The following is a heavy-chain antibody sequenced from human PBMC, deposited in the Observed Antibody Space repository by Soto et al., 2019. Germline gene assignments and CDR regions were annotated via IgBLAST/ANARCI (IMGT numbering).Heavy chain of an antibody. D-gene: IGHD5-18*01. CDR2: INAYNGTT. CDR1: GYTFTSYG. V-gene: IGHV1-18*01. J-gene: IGHJ4*02. CDR3: ARDVGYGLIDY. Sequence: QVQLVQSGAEVKKPGASVKVSCKASGYTFTSYGISWVRQAPGQGLEWMGWINAYNGTTNYAQKLQGRVTMTTDTSTSTAYMEPRSLRFDETAVDYCARDVGYGLIDYWGQGTLVTVSS.